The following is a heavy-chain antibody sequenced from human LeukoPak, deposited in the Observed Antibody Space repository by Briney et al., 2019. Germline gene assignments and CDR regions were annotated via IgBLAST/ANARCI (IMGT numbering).Heavy chain of an antibody. V-gene: IGHV3-48*01. CDR1: GFTFSSYS. D-gene: IGHD6-19*01. CDR3: ATFPPEDGAASGWFFDP. J-gene: IGHJ5*02. CDR2: ISSSSSTI. Sequence: GGSLRLSCAASGFTFSSYSMNWVRQAPGKGLEWVSYISSSSSTIYYADSVKGRFTISRDNSKNTLYLQMNSLRAEDTAVYYCATFPPEDGAASGWFFDPWGQGTLVTVSS.